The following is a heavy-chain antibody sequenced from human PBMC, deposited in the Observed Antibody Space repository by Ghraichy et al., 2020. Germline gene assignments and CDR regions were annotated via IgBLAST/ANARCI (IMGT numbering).Heavy chain of an antibody. CDR3: ARARPPLRWLDY. J-gene: IGHJ4*02. D-gene: IGHD4-23*01. CDR2: IYHSGST. Sequence: SETLSLTCAVSGYSISSGYYWGWIRQPPGKGLEWIGSIYHSGSTYYNPSLKSRVTISVDTSKNQFSLKLSSVTAADTAVYYCARARPPLRWLDYWGQGTLVTVSS. V-gene: IGHV4-38-2*01. CDR1: GYSISSGYY.